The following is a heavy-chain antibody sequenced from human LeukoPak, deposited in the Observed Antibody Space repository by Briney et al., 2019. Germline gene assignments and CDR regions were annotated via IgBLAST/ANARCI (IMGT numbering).Heavy chain of an antibody. CDR1: GFTFGSNA. CDR3: AKDFKGFES. Sequence: AGGSLRLSCAASGFTFGSNAMSWVRQAPGKGLEWVSGITVSGGSTYYADSVKGRFTISRDISKNTLYLQMDSLRAEDTAVYYCAKDFKGFESWGQGTLVTVSS. V-gene: IGHV3-23*01. CDR2: ITVSGGST. J-gene: IGHJ5*01.